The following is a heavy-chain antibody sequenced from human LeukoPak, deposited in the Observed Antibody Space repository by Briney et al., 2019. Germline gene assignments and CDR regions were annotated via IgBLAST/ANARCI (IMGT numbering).Heavy chain of an antibody. V-gene: IGHV1-18*01. J-gene: IGHJ4*02. CDR2: ISAYNGNT. CDR1: GYTFTSYG. D-gene: IGHD3-22*01. CDR3: ARVRDDYYDGPFDY. Sequence: ASLKVSCKASGYTFTSYGISWVRQAPGQGLEWMGWISAYNGNTNYAQKLQGRVTMTTDTSTSKAYMELRSLRSDDTAVYYCARVRDDYYDGPFDYWGQGTLVTVSS.